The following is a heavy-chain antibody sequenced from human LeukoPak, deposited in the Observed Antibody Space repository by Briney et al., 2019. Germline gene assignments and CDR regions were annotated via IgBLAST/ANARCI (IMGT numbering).Heavy chain of an antibody. Sequence: GASVKVSCKASGYTFTSYDINWVRQATGQGLEWMGWMNPNSGNTGYAQKFQGRVTMTRNTSISTAYMELSSLRSEDTAVYYCARGRSTMIVVDEGWYFDLWGRGTLVTVSS. J-gene: IGHJ2*01. D-gene: IGHD3-22*01. V-gene: IGHV1-8*01. CDR1: GYTFTSYD. CDR2: MNPNSGNT. CDR3: ARGRSTMIVVDEGWYFDL.